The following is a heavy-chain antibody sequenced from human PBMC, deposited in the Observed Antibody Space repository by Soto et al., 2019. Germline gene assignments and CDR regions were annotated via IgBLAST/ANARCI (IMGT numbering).Heavy chain of an antibody. CDR3: ARDLGYCSGGSCYTTDY. Sequence: ASVKVSCKASCYTFTSYGISWVRQAPGQGLEWMGWISAYNGNTNYAQKLQGRVTMTTDTSTSTAYMELRSLRSDDTAVYYCARDLGYCSGGSCYTTDYWGQGTLVTVSS. D-gene: IGHD2-15*01. CDR1: CYTFTSYG. CDR2: ISAYNGNT. V-gene: IGHV1-18*01. J-gene: IGHJ4*02.